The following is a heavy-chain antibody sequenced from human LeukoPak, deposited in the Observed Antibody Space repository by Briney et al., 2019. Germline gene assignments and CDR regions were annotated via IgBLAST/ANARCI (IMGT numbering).Heavy chain of an antibody. Sequence: SETLSLTCTVSSGSINSYYWGWVRQPAGRGLEWIGRIYTTGKTDYNPSLKPPLTMSVYTSKRQFSLNLRSVTAADTAIYYCARHGYTASHYFLDFWSQGTLVTVSS. CDR2: IYTTGKT. D-gene: IGHD3-16*01. CDR1: SGSINSYY. V-gene: IGHV4-4*07. CDR3: ARHGYTASHYFLDF. J-gene: IGHJ4*02.